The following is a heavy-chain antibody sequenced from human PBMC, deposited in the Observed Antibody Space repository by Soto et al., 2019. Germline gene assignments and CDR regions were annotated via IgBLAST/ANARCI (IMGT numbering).Heavy chain of an antibody. V-gene: IGHV5-51*01. J-gene: IGHJ5*02. CDR2: IYPGDSDT. Sequence: GESLKISCKGSGYSFTSYWIGWVRQMPGKGLEWMGIIYPGDSDTRYSPSFQGQVTISADKSISTAYLQWSSLKASDTAMYYCARKVRITIFGVVLGDWFDPWGQGTLVTVSS. CDR3: ARKVRITIFGVVLGDWFDP. CDR1: GYSFTSYW. D-gene: IGHD3-3*01.